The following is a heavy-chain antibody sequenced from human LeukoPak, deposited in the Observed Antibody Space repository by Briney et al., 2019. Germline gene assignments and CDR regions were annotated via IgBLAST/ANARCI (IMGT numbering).Heavy chain of an antibody. D-gene: IGHD3-10*01. J-gene: IGHJ6*02. Sequence: GESLKISCKGSGYSFTSYWIGWVRQMPGKGLEWMGIIYPGDSDTRYSPSFQGQVTISADKSISTAYLQWSSLKASDTAMYYCARQGYGSGRASRYYYYGMDVWGQGTTVTVSS. V-gene: IGHV5-51*01. CDR3: ARQGYGSGRASRYYYYGMDV. CDR2: IYPGDSDT. CDR1: GYSFTSYW.